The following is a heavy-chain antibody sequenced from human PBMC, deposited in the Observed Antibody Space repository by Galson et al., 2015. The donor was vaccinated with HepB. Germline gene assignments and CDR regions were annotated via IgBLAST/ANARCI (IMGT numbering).Heavy chain of an antibody. Sequence: SLRLSCAASGFTFSHSWMHWVRQSPGKGLVWVSRINPDGSSTSYADSVKGRFTISRDNARNTLHLQLNSPTDEDTALYFCVSTNWGASYYWGQGTLVTVSS. CDR2: INPDGSST. D-gene: IGHD7-27*01. CDR3: VSTNWGASYY. V-gene: IGHV3-74*01. J-gene: IGHJ4*02. CDR1: GFTFSHSW.